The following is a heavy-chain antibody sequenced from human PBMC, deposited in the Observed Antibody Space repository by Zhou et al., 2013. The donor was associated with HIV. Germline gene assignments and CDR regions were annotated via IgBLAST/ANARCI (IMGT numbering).Heavy chain of an antibody. CDR1: GYTFTDYY. Sequence: QVQLVQSGAEVKKPGASVKVSCKASGYTFTDYYIYWVRQAPGQGLEWMGWINPKSGGTNYAQDFQGRLTMTRDTSISTIYMELRGLRSDDTALYFCASYGPGYNWMYSWGQGTLVTVSS. V-gene: IGHV1-2*02. J-gene: IGHJ4*02. D-gene: IGHD1-20*01. CDR3: ASYGPGYNWMYS. CDR2: INPKSGGT.